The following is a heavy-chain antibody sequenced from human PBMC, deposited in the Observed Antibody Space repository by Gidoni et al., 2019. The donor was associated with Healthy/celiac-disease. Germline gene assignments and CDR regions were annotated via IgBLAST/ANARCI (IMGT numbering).Heavy chain of an antibody. Sequence: QVQLVQSGAEVKKPGDSVKVSCKASGYTFTSYGISWVRQAPGQGLEWMGWISDYNGNTNYAQKLQGIVTMTTDTSTSTAYMELRSLRADDTAVYYCARDRDYVWGSYRTSVYWGQGTLVTVSS. CDR2: ISDYNGNT. V-gene: IGHV1-18*01. CDR1: GYTFTSYG. D-gene: IGHD3-16*02. CDR3: ARDRDYVWGSYRTSVY. J-gene: IGHJ4*02.